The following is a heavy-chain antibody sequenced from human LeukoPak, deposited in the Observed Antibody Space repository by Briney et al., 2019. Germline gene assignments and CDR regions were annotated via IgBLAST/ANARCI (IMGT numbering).Heavy chain of an antibody. J-gene: IGHJ6*03. D-gene: IGHD2-15*01. CDR2: ISDSGSSI. CDR1: GFTFSSYS. Sequence: GGSLRLSCAASGFTFSSYSMNWVRRAPGKGLEWVSSISDSGSSIFYADSVKGRFTISRDNAKNSLYLQMNSLRAEDTAVYYCARDVAAIAGGYTDVWGKGTTVTVSS. V-gene: IGHV3-21*01. CDR3: ARDVAAIAGGYTDV.